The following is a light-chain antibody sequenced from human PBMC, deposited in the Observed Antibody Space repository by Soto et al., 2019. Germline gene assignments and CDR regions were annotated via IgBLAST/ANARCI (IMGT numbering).Light chain of an antibody. V-gene: IGKV1-5*03. Sequence: DIQMTQSPSTLSASVGDRVTITCRASQSISSWLAWNQQKPGKAPKLLIYKASSLESGVPSRFSGSGSGTEFTLTISSLQPDDFATYYCQQYNSYRTFGQGTKV. J-gene: IGKJ1*01. CDR3: QQYNSYRT. CDR2: KAS. CDR1: QSISSW.